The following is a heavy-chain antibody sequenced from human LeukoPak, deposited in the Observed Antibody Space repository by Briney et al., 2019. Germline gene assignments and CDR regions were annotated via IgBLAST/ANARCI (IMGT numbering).Heavy chain of an antibody. CDR2: ITGTGGNQ. CDR3: AKLYGSGNYYLDS. CDR1: GFTFSSYS. V-gene: IGHV3-23*01. D-gene: IGHD3-10*01. Sequence: GGSLRLSCAASGFTFSSYSMNWVRQAPGKPPEWVSSITGTGGNQYYADSVKGRFTISRDNFRNTLFLDMTGLRTDDTATYYCAKLYGSGNYYLDSWGRGTPVIVSS. J-gene: IGHJ4*02.